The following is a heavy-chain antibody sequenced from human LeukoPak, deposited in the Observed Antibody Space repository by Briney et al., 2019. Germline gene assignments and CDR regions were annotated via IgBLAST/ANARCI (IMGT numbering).Heavy chain of an antibody. CDR3: ARYLSGYGTRY. V-gene: IGHV3-23*01. D-gene: IGHD5-12*01. CDR1: GFTFSSYD. J-gene: IGHJ4*02. Sequence: GGSLRLSCAASGFTFSSYDMSWVRQAPGKGLEWVSAIRGSGDSTYYVDSVKGRFTISRDSSKNTLYLQMNSLRAEDTAVYYCARYLSGYGTRYWGQGTLVTVSS. CDR2: IRGSGDST.